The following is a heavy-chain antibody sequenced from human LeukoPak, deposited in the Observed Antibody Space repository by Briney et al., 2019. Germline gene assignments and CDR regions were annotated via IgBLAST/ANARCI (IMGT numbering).Heavy chain of an antibody. V-gene: IGHV4-34*01. CDR2: INHSGST. Sequence: PSETLSLTCAVYGGSFSGYYWSWIRQPPGKGLEWIGEINHSGSTNYNPSLKSRVTISVDTSKNQFSLKLSSVTAADTAVYYCATDSRGGYYNYWGQGTLVTVSS. CDR1: GGSFSGYY. CDR3: ATDSRGGYYNY. J-gene: IGHJ4*02. D-gene: IGHD3-3*01.